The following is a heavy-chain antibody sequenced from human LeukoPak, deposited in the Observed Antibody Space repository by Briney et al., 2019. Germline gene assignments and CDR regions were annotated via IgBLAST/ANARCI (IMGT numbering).Heavy chain of an antibody. CDR1: GYTFTGYY. CDR2: INPHSGGT. CDR3: ARDMDSGPDFFDY. V-gene: IGHV1-2*02. Sequence: ASVKVSCKASGYTFTGYYMHWVRQAPGQGLEWMGWINPHSGGTDHAQKFQGRVTMTRDTSISTAYMELRRLRSDDTAVYYCARDMDSGPDFFDYWGLGTLVTVSS. D-gene: IGHD1-26*01. J-gene: IGHJ4*02.